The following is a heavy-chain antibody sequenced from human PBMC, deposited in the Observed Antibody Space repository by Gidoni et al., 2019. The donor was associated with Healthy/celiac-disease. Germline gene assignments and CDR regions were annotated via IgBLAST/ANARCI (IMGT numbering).Heavy chain of an antibody. V-gene: IGHV3-23*01. CDR2: ISGSGGST. CDR3: AKDHSSSSSWDP. CDR1: GFPFRSYA. Sequence: EVQLLESGGGLVQPGGSLRLSCAASGFPFRSYAMSWVRQATGKGWEWVSAISGSGGSTYYADSVKGRLTISRDKSKNTLELKMNSLRAEDTAVYYCAKDHSSSSSWDPWGQGTLVTVSS. J-gene: IGHJ5*02. D-gene: IGHD6-13*01.